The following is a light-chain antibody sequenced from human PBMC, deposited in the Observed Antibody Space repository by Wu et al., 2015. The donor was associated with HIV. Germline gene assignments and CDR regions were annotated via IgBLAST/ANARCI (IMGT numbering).Light chain of an antibody. CDR2: DAS. CDR1: QSVGSY. Sequence: EIVLTQSPATLSLSPGERATLSCRASQSVGSYLAWHQQKPGQAPRLLIYDASNRATGTPARFSGSGSGTDFTLTISSLEPEDFAVYYCQQRSNSWTFGQGTKVEIK. J-gene: IGKJ1*01. V-gene: IGKV3-11*01. CDR3: QQRSNSWT.